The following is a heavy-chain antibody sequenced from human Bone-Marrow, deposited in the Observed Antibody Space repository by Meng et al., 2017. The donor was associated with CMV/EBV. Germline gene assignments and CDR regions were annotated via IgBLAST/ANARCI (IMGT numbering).Heavy chain of an antibody. J-gene: IGHJ4*02. CDR3: ASYCSSTSCYVLRTFDY. CDR2: IKQDGSEK. V-gene: IGHV3-7*01. D-gene: IGHD2-2*01. Sequence: GGSLRLSCAASGFTFSSYWMTWVRQATGKGLEWVANIKQDGSEKYYVDSVKGRFTISRDNAKNSLYLQMNSLRAEDTAVYYCASYCSSTSCYVLRTFDYWGQGTLATVSS. CDR1: GFTFSSYW.